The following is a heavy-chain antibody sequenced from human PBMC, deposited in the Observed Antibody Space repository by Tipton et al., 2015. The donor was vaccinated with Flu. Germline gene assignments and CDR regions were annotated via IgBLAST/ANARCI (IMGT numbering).Heavy chain of an antibody. V-gene: IGHV4-4*07. Sequence: TLSLTCTVSGGSISSYYWSWIRQPAGKGLEWIGRIYTSGSTNYNPSPKSRVTMSVDTSKNQFSLKLSSVTAADTAVYYCARAVMTTVRSWGGRSLYYMDVWGKGTTVTVSS. CDR3: ARAVMTTVRSWGGRSLYYMDV. CDR1: GGSISSYY. J-gene: IGHJ6*03. CDR2: IYTSGST. D-gene: IGHD4-11*01.